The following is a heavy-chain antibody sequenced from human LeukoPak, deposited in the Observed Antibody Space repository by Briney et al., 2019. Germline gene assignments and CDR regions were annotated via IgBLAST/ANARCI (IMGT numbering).Heavy chain of an antibody. Sequence: SETLSLTCTVSGYSISSGYYWGWIRQPPGKGLEWSGSFFHSGNTYYNPSLKSRVTISVDTSKNQFSLKLSSVTAADTAVYYCARSDRLWFGELSWFDPWGQGTLVTVSS. V-gene: IGHV4-38-2*02. CDR3: ARSDRLWFGELSWFDP. CDR2: FFHSGNT. CDR1: GYSISSGYY. D-gene: IGHD3-10*01. J-gene: IGHJ5*02.